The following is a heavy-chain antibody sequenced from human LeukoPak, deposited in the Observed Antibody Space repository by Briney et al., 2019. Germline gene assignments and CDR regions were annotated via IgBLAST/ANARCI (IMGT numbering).Heavy chain of an antibody. J-gene: IGHJ3*02. CDR3: ARGSYCSSTSCLPSDAFDI. V-gene: IGHV3-48*03. CDR2: ISSSGSTI. Sequence: GGSLRLSCAASGFTFSSYEMNWVRQAPGKGLEGVSYISSSGSTIYYADSVKGRFTISRDNAKNSLYLQMNSLRAEDTAVYYCARGSYCSSTSCLPSDAFDIWGQGTMVTVSS. D-gene: IGHD2-2*01. CDR1: GFTFSSYE.